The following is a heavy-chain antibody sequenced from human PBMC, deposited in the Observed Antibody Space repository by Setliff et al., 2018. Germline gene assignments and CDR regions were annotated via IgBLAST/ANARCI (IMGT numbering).Heavy chain of an antibody. D-gene: IGHD4-4*01. V-gene: IGHV1-3*01. CDR1: GYTFTSYA. Sequence: ASVKVSCKASGYTFTSYAMHWVRQAPGQRLAWMGWINAGNGNTKYSQKFQGRVTITWDTSASTAYIELSSLRSEDTAVYYCARESAPYSNYDYYFGMDVWGQGTTVTVSS. CDR3: ARESAPYSNYDYYFGMDV. CDR2: INAGNGNT. J-gene: IGHJ6*02.